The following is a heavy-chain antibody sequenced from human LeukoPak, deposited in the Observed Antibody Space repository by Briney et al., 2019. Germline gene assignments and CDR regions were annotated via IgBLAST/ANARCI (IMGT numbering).Heavy chain of an antibody. D-gene: IGHD2/OR15-2a*01. CDR3: SRDPNFYGSL. V-gene: IGHV3-74*01. CDR2: ISPDGRVR. Sequence: TGGSLRLSCAASGFTFDDSWVHWVRHAPGKGLVWVARISPDGRVRSYGDSVQGRISVSRDNARDTVYLKMSSLRVEDTAVYYCSRDPNFYGSLWGQGTLVTVSS. CDR1: GFTFDDSW. J-gene: IGHJ4*02.